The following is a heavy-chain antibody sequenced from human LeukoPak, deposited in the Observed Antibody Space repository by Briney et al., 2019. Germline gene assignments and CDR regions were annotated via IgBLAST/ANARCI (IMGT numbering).Heavy chain of an antibody. CDR1: GYTFIGYY. Sequence: ASVKVSCKASGYTFIGYYMHWVRQAPGQGLEWMGWINPNSGGTNYAQKFQGRVTMTRDTSISTAYMELSRLRSDDTAVYYCARNERGSGWYGVYYYYMDVWGKGTTVTVSS. V-gene: IGHV1-2*02. CDR2: INPNSGGT. CDR3: ARNERGSGWYGVYYYYMDV. D-gene: IGHD6-19*01. J-gene: IGHJ6*03.